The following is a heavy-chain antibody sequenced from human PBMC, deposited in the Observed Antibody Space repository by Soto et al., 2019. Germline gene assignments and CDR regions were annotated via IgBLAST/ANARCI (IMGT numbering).Heavy chain of an antibody. CDR3: VRDGHCITFSCNGSWFEP. Sequence: EVQLVESGGGLVQPGGSLRLSCAASGFTFSTYWMHWVRQVPGKGLVWVSRINNEGSHTDYADSVKGRFTIARDNVKNTLYLDMNTRRAAETAVFFCVRDGHCITFSCNGSWFEPWDQGNLVTVSS. J-gene: IGHJ5*02. CDR2: INNEGSHT. CDR1: GFTFSTYW. D-gene: IGHD3-10*01. V-gene: IGHV3-74*01.